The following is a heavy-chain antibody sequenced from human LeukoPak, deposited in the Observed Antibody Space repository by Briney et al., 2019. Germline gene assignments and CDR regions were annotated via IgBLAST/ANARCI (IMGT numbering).Heavy chain of an antibody. CDR3: ARGEVHHHTTGRTSASTYYYYYMAV. CDR1: GGSINPYF. V-gene: IGHV4-59*01. J-gene: IGHJ6*03. CDR2: IYYSGNT. Sequence: SETLSFTCTVSGGSINPYFWTWIRQPPEKGLEWIGHIYYSGNTNYNPSLKSRVAISLDTSKNQFSLKLSSVTAADTAVHYCARGEVHHHTTGRTSASTYYYYYMAVWGKGTTVTVSS. D-gene: IGHD1-1*01.